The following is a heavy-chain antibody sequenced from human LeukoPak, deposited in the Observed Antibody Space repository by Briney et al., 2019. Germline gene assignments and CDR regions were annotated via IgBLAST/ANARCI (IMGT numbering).Heavy chain of an antibody. V-gene: IGHV1-69*05. D-gene: IGHD3-9*01. CDR2: IIPIFGTA. Sequence: ASVKVSCKASGGTFSSYAISWVRQAPGQGLEWMGGIIPIFGTANYAQKLQGRVTMTTDTSTSTAYMELRSLRSDDTAVYYCARVDDILTGYYKRYFDYWGQGTLVTVSS. J-gene: IGHJ4*02. CDR3: ARVDDILTGYYKRYFDY. CDR1: GGTFSSYA.